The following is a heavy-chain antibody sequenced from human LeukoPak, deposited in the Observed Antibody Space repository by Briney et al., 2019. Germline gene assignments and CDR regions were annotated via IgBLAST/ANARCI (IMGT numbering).Heavy chain of an antibody. J-gene: IGHJ4*02. Sequence: GGSLRLSCVASGFTFSNYAMNWVRQAPGKGLEWVSSVSSSGSYIFYADTDSVKGRFTISRDNAKNSMYLQMNSLRAEDTAVYYCARSVHHAIWGQGTLVTVSS. CDR2: VSSSGSYI. CDR3: ARSVHHAI. V-gene: IGHV3-21*01. D-gene: IGHD1-1*01. CDR1: GFTFSNYA.